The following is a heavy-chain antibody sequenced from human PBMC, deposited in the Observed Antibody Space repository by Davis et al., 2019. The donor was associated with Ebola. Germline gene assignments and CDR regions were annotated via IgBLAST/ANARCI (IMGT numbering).Heavy chain of an antibody. Sequence: GSLRLSCTVSGGSISSGGYYWSWIRQPPGKGLEWIGYIYYSGSTNYNPSLKSRVTISVDTSKNQFSLKLSSVTAADTAVYYCARGRRLGYCSSTSCYCGGSCYSRFDYWGQGTLVTVSS. CDR1: GGSISSGGYY. CDR3: ARGRRLGYCSSTSCYCGGSCYSRFDY. J-gene: IGHJ4*02. V-gene: IGHV4-61*08. D-gene: IGHD2-2*01. CDR2: IYYSGST.